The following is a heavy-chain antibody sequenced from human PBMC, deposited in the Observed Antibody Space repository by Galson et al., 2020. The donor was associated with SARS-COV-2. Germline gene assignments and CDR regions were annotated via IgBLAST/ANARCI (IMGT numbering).Heavy chain of an antibody. J-gene: IGHJ5*02. CDR2: IIAYNGNT. V-gene: IGHV1-18*01. CDR3: AGDEYGDYVGGSWFDP. Sequence: ASVKVSCKASGYTFTSYDISWVRQAPGQGLEWMGWIIAYNGNTNYAQKLQGRVTMTTDTSTSTAYMELRSLRSDDTAVYYCAGDEYGDYVGGSWFDPWGQGTLVTVSS. D-gene: IGHD4-17*01. CDR1: GYTFTSYD.